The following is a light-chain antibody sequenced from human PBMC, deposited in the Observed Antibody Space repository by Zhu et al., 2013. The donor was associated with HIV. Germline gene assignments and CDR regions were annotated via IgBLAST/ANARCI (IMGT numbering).Light chain of an antibody. J-gene: IGKJ4*01. Sequence: DIVMTQSPLFLSVTPGEPASISCRSSQSLLQSNGHNSLDWYLHKPGQSPQLLIYLSSYRASGVPDRFSGSGSGRDFTLKIARVETEDVGIYYCMHGVETPLIFGGGTRVEIK. V-gene: IGKV2-28*01. CDR1: QSLLQSNGHNS. CDR2: LSS. CDR3: MHGVETPLI.